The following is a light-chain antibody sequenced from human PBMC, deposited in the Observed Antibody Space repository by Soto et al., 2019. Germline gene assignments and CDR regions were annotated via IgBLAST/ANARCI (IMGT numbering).Light chain of an antibody. Sequence: EIVLTHSPGTLSLTPGERATLSCRASQRVSSGYVAWYQHKPGQAPRLLIYGASSRATGIPDRFRASASGTDFTLTISRLEPEDFAVYFCQQYGGSPAITFGQGTRLEIK. V-gene: IGKV3-20*01. J-gene: IGKJ5*01. CDR2: GAS. CDR3: QQYGGSPAIT. CDR1: QRVSSGY.